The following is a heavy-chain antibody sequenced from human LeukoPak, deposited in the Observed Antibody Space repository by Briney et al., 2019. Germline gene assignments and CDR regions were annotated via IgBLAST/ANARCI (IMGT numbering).Heavy chain of an antibody. D-gene: IGHD3-3*01. CDR1: GFTFSSYG. CDR2: IWYDGSNK. J-gene: IGHJ4*02. CDR3: ARDRGSGYLDY. V-gene: IGHV3-33*01. Sequence: PGGALRLSCAASGFTFSSYGMHWVRQAPGKGREWVAVIWYDGSNKYYADSVKGRFTISRDNSKNTLYLQMNSLRAEDTAVYYCARDRGSGYLDYWGQGTLVTVSS.